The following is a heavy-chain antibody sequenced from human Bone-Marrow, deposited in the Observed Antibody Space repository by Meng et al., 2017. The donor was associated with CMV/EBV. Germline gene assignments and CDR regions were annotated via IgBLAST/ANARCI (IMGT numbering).Heavy chain of an antibody. CDR2: INPNSGGT. CDR3: ADSNCSSTSCYTGGYWFDP. Sequence: ASVKVSCKASGYTFTGYYMHWVRQAPGQGLEWMGWINPNSGGTNYAQKFQGRVTMTRDTSISTAYMELSSLRSEDTAVYYCADSNCSSTSCYTGGYWFDPWGQGTLVTVS. V-gene: IGHV1-2*02. J-gene: IGHJ5*02. CDR1: GYTFTGYY. D-gene: IGHD2-2*02.